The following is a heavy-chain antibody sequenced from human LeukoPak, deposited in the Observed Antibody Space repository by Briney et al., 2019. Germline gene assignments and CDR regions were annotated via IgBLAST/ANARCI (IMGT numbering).Heavy chain of an antibody. CDR2: INPSGGTT. Sequence: ASVKVSCKASGYTFTSYYMHWVRQAPGQGLEWMGIINPSGGTTHYTQKFQGRVTMTRDTSTSTVYMELSSLRSEDTAVYYCARVADYCSGGSCYDYWGQGTLVTVSS. CDR1: GYTFTSYY. J-gene: IGHJ4*02. CDR3: ARVADYCSGGSCYDY. D-gene: IGHD2-15*01. V-gene: IGHV1-46*01.